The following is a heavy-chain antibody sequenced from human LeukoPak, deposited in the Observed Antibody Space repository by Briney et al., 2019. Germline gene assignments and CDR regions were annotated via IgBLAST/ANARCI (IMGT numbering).Heavy chain of an antibody. D-gene: IGHD1-20*01. J-gene: IGHJ4*02. V-gene: IGHV3-21*01. CDR2: ISSSSSYI. Sequence: GGSLRLSCAAPGFTFSSYNMNWVRQAPGKGLEWVSSISSSSSYIYYADSVKGRFTISRDNAKNSLYLQMNSLRAEDTAVYYCARALLLDSYFDYWGQGTLVTVSS. CDR1: GFTFSSYN. CDR3: ARALLLDSYFDY.